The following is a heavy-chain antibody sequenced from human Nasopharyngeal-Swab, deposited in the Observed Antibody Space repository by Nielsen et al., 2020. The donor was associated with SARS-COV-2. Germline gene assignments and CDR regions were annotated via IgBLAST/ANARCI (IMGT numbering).Heavy chain of an antibody. D-gene: IGHD6-13*01. Sequence: GESLKISCAASGFTFSSYWMSWDRQPPGQGLEWVANIKQDGSEKYYVDSVKGRFTISRSNAKNSLYLQMNSLRAEDTAVYYCARDSDIPYSGYGMDVWGQGTTVTVSS. CDR2: IKQDGSEK. CDR1: GFTFSSYW. CDR3: ARDSDIPYSGYGMDV. J-gene: IGHJ6*02. V-gene: IGHV3-7*01.